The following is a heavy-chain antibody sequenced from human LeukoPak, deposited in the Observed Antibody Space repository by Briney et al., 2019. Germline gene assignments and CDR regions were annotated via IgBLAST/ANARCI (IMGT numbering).Heavy chain of an antibody. CDR3: AKSSSWYYFDY. D-gene: IGHD6-13*01. V-gene: IGHV4-59*13. CDR1: GGSISSYY. Sequence: SETLSLTCTVSGGSISSYYWSWIRQPPGKGLEWIGYIYYSGSTNYNPSLKSRVTISVDTSKNQFSLKLSSVTAADTAVYYCAKSSSWYYFDYWGQGTLVTLSS. CDR2: IYYSGST. J-gene: IGHJ4*02.